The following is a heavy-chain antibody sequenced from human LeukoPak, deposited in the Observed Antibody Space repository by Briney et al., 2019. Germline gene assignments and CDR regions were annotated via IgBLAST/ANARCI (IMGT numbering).Heavy chain of an antibody. D-gene: IGHD3-10*01. CDR3: AKGMVRGVIIGYYGMDV. Sequence: AGGSLRLSCAASGFTFSSYAMHWVRQAPGKGLEWVAVISYDGSNKYYADSVKGRFTISRDNSKNTLYLQMNSLRAEDTAVYYCAKGMVRGVIIGYYGMDVWGQGTTVTVSS. J-gene: IGHJ6*02. V-gene: IGHV3-30*04. CDR1: GFTFSSYA. CDR2: ISYDGSNK.